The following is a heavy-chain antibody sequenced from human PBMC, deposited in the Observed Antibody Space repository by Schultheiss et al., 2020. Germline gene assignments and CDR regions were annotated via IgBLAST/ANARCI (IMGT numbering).Heavy chain of an antibody. CDR3: ASFRLRGSYFYY. J-gene: IGHJ4*02. CDR1: GSSISSGAFS. D-gene: IGHD4-17*01. CDR2: MSNSGTT. V-gene: IGHV4-31*03. Sequence: SQTLSLTCTVSGSSISSGAFSWSWIRQHPGKGLEWIGYMSNSGTTYYNPSLKSRVTISVDTSNNQFSLKLNSMTAADTAVYYCASFRLRGSYFYYWGQGTLVTVSS.